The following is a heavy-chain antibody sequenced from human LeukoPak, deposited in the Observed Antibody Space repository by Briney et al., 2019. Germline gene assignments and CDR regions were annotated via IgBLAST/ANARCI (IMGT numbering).Heavy chain of an antibody. Sequence: SVKVSCKASGGTFSSYPISWVRQAPGQGLEWMGRIIPILGIANYAQKFQGRVTITADKSTSTAYMELSSLRSEDTAVYYCARDQSTEWLLNAFDIWGQGTMVTVSS. CDR2: IIPILGIA. CDR3: ARDQSTEWLLNAFDI. D-gene: IGHD3-3*01. J-gene: IGHJ3*02. CDR1: GGTFSSYP. V-gene: IGHV1-69*04.